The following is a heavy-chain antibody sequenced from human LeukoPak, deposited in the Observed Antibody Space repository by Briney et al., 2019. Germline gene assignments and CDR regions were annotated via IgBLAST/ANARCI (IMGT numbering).Heavy chain of an antibody. V-gene: IGHV3-74*01. CDR3: AKDPYWSLQY. CDR2: IKGDGIST. J-gene: IGHJ4*02. CDR1: GFDFSSNW. D-gene: IGHD2-21*01. Sequence: QPGGSLRLSCAASGFDFSSNWMHWVRHAPGQGLVWVSRIKGDGISTNYADSVKGRFTISRDIAKNTLYLQMNSLRAEDTGVYYRAKDPYWSLQYRGRGTLVTVSS.